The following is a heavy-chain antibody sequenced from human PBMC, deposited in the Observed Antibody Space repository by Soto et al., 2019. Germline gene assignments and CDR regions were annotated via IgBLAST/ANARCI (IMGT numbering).Heavy chain of an antibody. V-gene: IGHV4-30-4*01. J-gene: IGHJ4*02. D-gene: IGHD3-22*01. CDR1: GGSISSGDYY. CDR2: IYYSGST. Sequence: PSETLSLTCTVSGGSISSGDYYWSWIRQPPGKGLEWIGYIYYSGSTYYNPSLKSRVTISVDTSKNQFSLKLSSVTAADTAVYYCARARNPYYYDSSGYYLDYWGQGTLVTVSS. CDR3: ARARNPYYYDSSGYYLDY.